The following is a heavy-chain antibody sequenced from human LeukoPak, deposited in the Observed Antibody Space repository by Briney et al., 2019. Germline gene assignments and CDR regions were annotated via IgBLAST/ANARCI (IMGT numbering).Heavy chain of an antibody. CDR1: GFTFSSYG. D-gene: IGHD3-3*01. Sequence: QAGGSLRLSCAASGFTFSSYGMHWVRQAPGKGLEWVAFIRYDGSNKYYADSVKGRFTISRDNSKNTLYLQMNSLRAEDTAVYYCATTKYYDFWSGSYYFDYWGQGTLVTVSS. CDR3: ATTKYYDFWSGSYYFDY. J-gene: IGHJ4*02. CDR2: IRYDGSNK. V-gene: IGHV3-30*02.